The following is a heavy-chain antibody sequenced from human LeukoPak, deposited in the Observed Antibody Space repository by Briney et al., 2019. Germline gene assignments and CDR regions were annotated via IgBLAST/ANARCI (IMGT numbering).Heavy chain of an antibody. CDR3: ARDPHDSSGYYGVDEFDY. Sequence: ASVKVSCKASGYTFTSYGISWVRQAPGQGLEWMGWISAYNGNTNYAQKLQGRVTMTTDTSTSTAYMELRSLRSDDTAVYYCARDPHDSSGYYGVDEFDYWGQGTLVSVSS. V-gene: IGHV1-18*01. J-gene: IGHJ4*02. D-gene: IGHD3-22*01. CDR1: GYTFTSYG. CDR2: ISAYNGNT.